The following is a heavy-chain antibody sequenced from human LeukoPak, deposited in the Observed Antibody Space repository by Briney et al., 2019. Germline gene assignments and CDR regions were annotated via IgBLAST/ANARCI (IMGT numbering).Heavy chain of an antibody. CDR3: ARWEVGATTFDP. D-gene: IGHD1-26*01. J-gene: IGHJ5*02. Sequence: PSDPLSLTCTLWSRSINIYYWSWPRHPPGEGVVWIGYIYYSGSTKYNPSFKSRVTISVDTSKNQVSLKLSSVTDADTAVYYCARWEVGATTFDPWGQGTLVTVSS. CDR2: IYYSGST. CDR1: SRSINIYY. V-gene: IGHV4-59*08.